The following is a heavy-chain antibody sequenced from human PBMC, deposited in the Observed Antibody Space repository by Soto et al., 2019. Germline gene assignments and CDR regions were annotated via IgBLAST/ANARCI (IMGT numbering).Heavy chain of an antibody. Sequence: QVQLVQSGAEVKKPGASVKVSCKASGYTFTSYGISWVRQAPGQGLEWMGWINAYNGNTNYAQKLQGRVTMTTDTPTSQAYRELRSQRSDDTAVYYCARVLPPFDPWGQGTLVTVSS. J-gene: IGHJ5*02. CDR3: ARVLPPFDP. V-gene: IGHV1-18*01. CDR1: GYTFTSYG. CDR2: INAYNGNT.